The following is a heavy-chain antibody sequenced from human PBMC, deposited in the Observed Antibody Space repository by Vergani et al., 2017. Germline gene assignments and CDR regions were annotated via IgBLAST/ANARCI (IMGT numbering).Heavy chain of an antibody. J-gene: IGHJ6*02. CDR2: INTNTGNP. V-gene: IGHV7-4-1*02. CDR1: GYTFTSYA. Sequence: QVQVVQSGAEVKKSGASVKVSCKASGYTFTSYAMNWVRQAPGQGLEWMGWINTNTGNPMYAQGFTGRFVFSLDTSVSTAYLQISSLKAEDTAVYYCARTTAAYYYYYGMDVWGQGTTVTVSS. D-gene: IGHD2-21*02. CDR3: ARTTAAYYYYYGMDV.